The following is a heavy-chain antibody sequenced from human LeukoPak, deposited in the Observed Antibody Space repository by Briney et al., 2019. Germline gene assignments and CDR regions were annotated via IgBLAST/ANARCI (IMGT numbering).Heavy chain of an antibody. CDR3: ARYYDSSGSLDY. CDR1: GGSISSYY. Sequence: SETLSLTCTVSGGSISSYYWSWIRQPPGKGLEWIGYIYYNGSTNYNPSLKSRVTISVDTSKNQFSLKLSSVTAADTAVYYCARYYDSSGSLDYWGQGTLVTVSS. D-gene: IGHD3-22*01. CDR2: IYYNGST. J-gene: IGHJ4*02. V-gene: IGHV4-59*01.